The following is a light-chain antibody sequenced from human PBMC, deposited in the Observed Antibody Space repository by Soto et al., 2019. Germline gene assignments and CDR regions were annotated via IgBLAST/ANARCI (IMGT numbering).Light chain of an antibody. Sequence: EIVMPQSPANLSVSPGERDTLSCRASQSVSSNLAWYQQKPSQAPRLLIYGASPRATGIPAKFSGSGSGTVFTLTISSLQSLYFAFYYGQQYNNWPPRTLGQGINLDIK. J-gene: IGKJ1*01. CDR2: GAS. CDR1: QSVSSN. CDR3: QQYNNWPPRT. V-gene: IGKV3-15*01.